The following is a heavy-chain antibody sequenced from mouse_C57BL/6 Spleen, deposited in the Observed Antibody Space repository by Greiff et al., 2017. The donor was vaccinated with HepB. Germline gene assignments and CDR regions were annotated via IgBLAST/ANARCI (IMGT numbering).Heavy chain of an antibody. CDR3: ANIGEGNFDV. Sequence: VQLVESGAELARPGASVKLSCKASGYTFTSYGISWVKQRTGQGLEWIGEIYPRSGNTYYNEKFKGKATLTADKSSSTAYMELRSLTSEDSAVYFCANIGEGNFDVWGTGTTVTVSS. CDR1: GYTFTSYG. V-gene: IGHV1-81*01. J-gene: IGHJ1*03. CDR2: IYPRSGNT.